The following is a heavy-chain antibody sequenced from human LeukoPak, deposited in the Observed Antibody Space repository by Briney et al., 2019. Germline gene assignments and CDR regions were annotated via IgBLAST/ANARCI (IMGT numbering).Heavy chain of an antibody. D-gene: IGHD2-2*01. CDR2: INHSGST. CDR3: ARRAVKGYCSSTSCYGGVDP. V-gene: IGHV4-34*01. CDR1: GGSFSGYY. J-gene: IGHJ5*02. Sequence: SETLPLTCAVYGGSFSGYYWSWIRQPPGKGLEWIGEINHSGSTNYNPSLKSRVIISVDTSKNQFSLKLSSVTAADTAVYYCARRAVKGYCSSTSCYGGVDPWGQGTLVTVSS.